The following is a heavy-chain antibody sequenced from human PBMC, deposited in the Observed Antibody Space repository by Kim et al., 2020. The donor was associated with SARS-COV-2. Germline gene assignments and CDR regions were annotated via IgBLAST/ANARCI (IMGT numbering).Heavy chain of an antibody. Sequence: SHDPSLKSRVTISVDTSKNQFSLKLSSVTAADTAVYYCASTHYDSSGYPDWGQGTLVTVSS. CDR3: ASTHYDSSGYPD. J-gene: IGHJ4*02. D-gene: IGHD3-22*01. V-gene: IGHV4-31*02.